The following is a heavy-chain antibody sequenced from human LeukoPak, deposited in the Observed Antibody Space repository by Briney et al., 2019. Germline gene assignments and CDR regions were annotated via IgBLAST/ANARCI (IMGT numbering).Heavy chain of an antibody. V-gene: IGHV1-18*01. CDR1: GYTFTSYG. D-gene: IGHD3-10*01. CDR2: ISAYNGNT. Sequence: VASVKVSCKASGYTFTSYGISWVRQAPGQGLEWMGWISAYNGNTNYAQKLQGRVTMTTDTSTSAAYMELRSLRSDDTAVYYCARDGDYYGSGSYYFAWFRSPPDYWGQGTLVTVSS. CDR3: ARDGDYYGSGSYYFAWFRSPPDY. J-gene: IGHJ4*02.